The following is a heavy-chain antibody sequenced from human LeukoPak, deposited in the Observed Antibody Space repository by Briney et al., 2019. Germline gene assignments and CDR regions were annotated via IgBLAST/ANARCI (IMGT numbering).Heavy chain of an antibody. CDR1: GYSITGGYS. CDR2: IYHTGAT. V-gene: IGHV4-38-2*01. CDR3: SSELRLTISDNWFDP. Sequence: PSETLSLTCAVSGYSITGGYSWVWIRQPPGKGLEWIGSIYHTGATYYNPSLRSPVPISVDPSKTHFSLELNSVTAADPAVNYCSSELRLTISDNWFDPWGQGTLVTVSS. D-gene: IGHD3-9*01. J-gene: IGHJ5*02.